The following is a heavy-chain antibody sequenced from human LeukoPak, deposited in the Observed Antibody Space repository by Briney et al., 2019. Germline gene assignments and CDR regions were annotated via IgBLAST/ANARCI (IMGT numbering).Heavy chain of an antibody. CDR1: GYTFTRYW. Sequence: GESLKIPCKGSGYTFTRYWIGWVRQMPGKGLEWMGIIYPGDSETKYRPSLQGQVTISVDKSINTAYLQWSSLKASDTAMYYCARLGTYWSNYYFEYWGQGTLVTVSS. J-gene: IGHJ4*02. V-gene: IGHV5-51*01. CDR2: IYPGDSET. D-gene: IGHD3-10*01. CDR3: ARLGTYWSNYYFEY.